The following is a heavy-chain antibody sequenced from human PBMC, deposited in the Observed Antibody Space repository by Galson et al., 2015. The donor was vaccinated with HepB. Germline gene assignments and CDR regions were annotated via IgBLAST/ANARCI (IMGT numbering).Heavy chain of an antibody. V-gene: IGHV1-18*01. D-gene: IGHD4/OR15-4a*01. J-gene: IGHJ4*02. CDR3: ARDRDYRFDF. CDR2: ISSNGGNT. Sequence: SVKVSCKASGYTFTINGISWVQQTPGQGLEWLGWISSNGGNTKYAQKYQGRITLTRDTSASTAYLELRSLRSDDTAMYYCARDRDYRFDFWGQGTLVTVSS. CDR1: GYTFTING.